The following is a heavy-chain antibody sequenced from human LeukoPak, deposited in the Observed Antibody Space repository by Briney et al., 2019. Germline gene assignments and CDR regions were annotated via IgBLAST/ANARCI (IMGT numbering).Heavy chain of an antibody. Sequence: GGSLRLSCAASGFTFSNYAMSWVRQAPGKGLKWVATVNDNGAATYYADSVKGRFTISRDNSKNTLYLQMNSLRAEDTAVYYCARVGQGGPSGGYYFDYWGQGTLVTVSS. CDR3: ARVGQGGPSGGYYFDY. D-gene: IGHD3-16*01. J-gene: IGHJ4*02. CDR1: GFTFSNYA. CDR2: VNDNGAAT. V-gene: IGHV3-23*01.